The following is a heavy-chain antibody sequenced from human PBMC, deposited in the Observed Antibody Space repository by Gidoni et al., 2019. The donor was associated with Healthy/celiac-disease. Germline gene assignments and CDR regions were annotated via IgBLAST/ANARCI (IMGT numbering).Heavy chain of an antibody. CDR2: IRSSSSYI. Sequence: EVQLVESGGGLVKPGGSLRLSCSASGFSFSSYSMNWVRQAPGKGLEWVSSIRSSSSYIYYADSVKGRFTISRDNAKNSLYLQMNSLRAEDTAVYYCATNHRIPGAFDIWGQGTMVTVSS. CDR3: ATNHRIPGAFDI. CDR1: GFSFSSYS. V-gene: IGHV3-21*01. J-gene: IGHJ3*02.